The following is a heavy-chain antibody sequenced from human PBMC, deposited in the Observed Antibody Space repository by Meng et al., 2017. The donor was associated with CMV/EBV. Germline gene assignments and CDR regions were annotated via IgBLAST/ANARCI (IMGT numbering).Heavy chain of an antibody. Sequence: VSSGSISSSSYYWGWIRQPPGKGLEWIGSIYYSGNTYYNPSLKSRVTISVDTSKNQFSLKLSSVTAADTAVYYCARRVAARPGGFDYWGQGTLVTVSS. CDR3: ARRVAARPGGFDY. D-gene: IGHD6-6*01. V-gene: IGHV4-39*01. CDR2: IYYSGNT. CDR1: SGSISSSSYY. J-gene: IGHJ4*02.